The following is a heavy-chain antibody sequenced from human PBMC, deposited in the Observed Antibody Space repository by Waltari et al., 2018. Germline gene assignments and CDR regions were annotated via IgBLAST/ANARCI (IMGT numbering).Heavy chain of an antibody. V-gene: IGHV3-23*03. CDR2: IYSGGSST. CDR1: GFTFSSYA. D-gene: IGHD5-12*01. CDR3: AKPRSHSGYDYFDY. J-gene: IGHJ4*02. Sequence: EVQLLESGGGLVQPGGSLRLSCAASGFTFSSYAMSWVRQAPGKGLEWVSVIYSGGSSTYYADSVKGRFTISRDNSKNTLYLQMNSLRAEDTAVYYCAKPRSHSGYDYFDYWGQGTLVAVSS.